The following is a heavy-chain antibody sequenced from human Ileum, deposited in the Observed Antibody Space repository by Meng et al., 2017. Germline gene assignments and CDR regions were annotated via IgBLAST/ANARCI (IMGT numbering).Heavy chain of an antibody. CDR3: ARDHWGSLDY. Sequence: QGHLQESGPGLVRPSETLSLICAVSGGSVSSSGYQWGWIRQPPGKGLEWIGYASTNYNPSLKSRVTISVDTSKNQFSLKLTSVTAADTAVYYCARDHWGSLDYWGQGVLVTVSS. V-gene: IGHV4-61*08. CDR1: GGSVSSSGYQ. J-gene: IGHJ4*02. CDR2: AST. D-gene: IGHD7-27*01.